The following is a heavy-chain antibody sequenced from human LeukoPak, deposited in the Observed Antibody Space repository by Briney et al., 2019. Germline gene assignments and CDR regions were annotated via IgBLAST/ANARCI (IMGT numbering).Heavy chain of an antibody. CDR1: GFTFSSDA. CDR2: ISDSGGRT. V-gene: IGHV3-23*01. J-gene: IGHJ4*02. Sequence: GGSPRLSCAASGFTFSSDAMNWVRQAPGKGLEWVSGISDSGGRTYYADSVKGRFTISRDNSKKTLYLQMNSLRAEDTAVYYCAKQALAGWGQGTLVTVSS. CDR3: AKQALAG. D-gene: IGHD6-19*01.